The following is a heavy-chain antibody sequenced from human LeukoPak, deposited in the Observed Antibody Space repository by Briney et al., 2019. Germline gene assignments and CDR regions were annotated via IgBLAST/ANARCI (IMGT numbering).Heavy chain of an antibody. D-gene: IGHD3-22*01. Sequence: GASVKVSCKASGYNFNDYYLYWVRQAPGQGLEWMGWISPNYGDTNYAQNFRGRVTMTRDTSISTVYMELSRLRSDDTAVYYCARPLRGGSGYNLDYWGQGTLVTVSS. CDR2: ISPNYGDT. J-gene: IGHJ4*02. V-gene: IGHV1-2*02. CDR1: GYNFNDYY. CDR3: ARPLRGGSGYNLDY.